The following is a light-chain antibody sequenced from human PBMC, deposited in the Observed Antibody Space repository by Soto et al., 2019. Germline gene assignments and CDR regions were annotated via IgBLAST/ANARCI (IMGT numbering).Light chain of an antibody. CDR1: GRDIGAYDY. V-gene: IGLV2-14*01. Sequence: QSVLTQPASVSGSPGQSITISCTGSGRDIGAYDYVSWYQQHPGKAPKLLIYEVSNRPSGVSNRFSASKSGNTASLTISGLQAEDEADYYCSSYRSSTTPVVFGGGTKVTVL. CDR3: SSYRSSTTPVV. CDR2: EVS. J-gene: IGLJ2*01.